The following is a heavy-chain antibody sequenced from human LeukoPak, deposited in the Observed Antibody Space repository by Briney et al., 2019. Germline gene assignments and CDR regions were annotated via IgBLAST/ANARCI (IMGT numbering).Heavy chain of an antibody. Sequence: SETLSLTCTVSGGSMSSNYWSWLGQPAGKGLEGVGYIYNSGTMYYSERTNYNSSLLRRVTISVDTSKTKFSLKLSSVTAADTAAYYCARGRERAYQPLYRSDWFDPWGQGTLVTVSS. CDR1: GGSMSSNY. CDR3: ARGRERAYQPLYRSDWFDP. V-gene: IGHV4-59*01. D-gene: IGHD2-2*02. J-gene: IGHJ5*02. CDR2: IYNSGTMYYSERT.